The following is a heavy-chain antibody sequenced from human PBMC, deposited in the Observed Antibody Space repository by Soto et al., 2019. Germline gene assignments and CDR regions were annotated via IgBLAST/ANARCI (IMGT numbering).Heavy chain of an antibody. CDR2: INPKSGGT. J-gene: IGHJ4*02. V-gene: IGHV1-2*02. D-gene: IGHD2-15*01. CDR3: VAPYCSSRRCYAFDH. CDR1: GYVFTDYH. Sequence: RASVKVSCKASGYVFTDYHMYWVRQAPGQGLEWMGWINPKSGGTDYAQKFQGRVTVTRDTSISTAYMELNSLRSDDTAIYYCVAPYCSSRRCYAFDHWGQGTLVTVSS.